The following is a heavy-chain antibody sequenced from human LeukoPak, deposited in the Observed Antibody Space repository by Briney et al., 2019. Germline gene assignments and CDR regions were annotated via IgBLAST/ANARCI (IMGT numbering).Heavy chain of an antibody. CDR1: GFTLSNYA. J-gene: IGHJ4*02. CDR2: ITSAGNT. V-gene: IGHV3-23*01. Sequence: GGSLRLSCAASGFTLSNYAMNWVRQAPGKGLEWVSAITSAGNTYYADSVKGRFTISRDSSKNTLYLQMNSLRSEDTAIYYCAKGGGPYHLPTDYWGQGTLVTVSS. CDR3: AKGGGPYHLPTDY. D-gene: IGHD2-2*01.